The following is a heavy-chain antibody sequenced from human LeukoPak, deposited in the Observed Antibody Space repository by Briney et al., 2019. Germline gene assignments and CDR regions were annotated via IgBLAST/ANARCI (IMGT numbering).Heavy chain of an antibody. D-gene: IGHD5-12*01. Sequence: ASVKVSRKASGYTFTGYYMHWVRQAPGQGLEWMGWINPNSGGTNYAQKFQGRVTMTRDTSISTAYMELSRLRSDDTAVYYCARGRRVVATLYYYYYMDVWGKGTTVTISS. J-gene: IGHJ6*03. CDR2: INPNSGGT. V-gene: IGHV1-2*02. CDR1: GYTFTGYY. CDR3: ARGRRVVATLYYYYYMDV.